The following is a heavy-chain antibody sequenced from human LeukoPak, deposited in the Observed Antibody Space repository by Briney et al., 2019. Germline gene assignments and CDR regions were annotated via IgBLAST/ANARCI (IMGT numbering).Heavy chain of an antibody. CDR3: ARDRPSIIAAAGTFDY. V-gene: IGHV3-7*01. CDR2: INQDGSEK. J-gene: IGHJ4*02. Sequence: GGSLRLSCAASGFTFSSYAMSWVRQAPGRGLEWVAKINQDGSEKYNVDSVKGRFTISRDNAKNSLYLQMNSLRAEDTAVYYCARDRPSIIAAAGTFDYWGQGTLVTVSS. D-gene: IGHD6-13*01. CDR1: GFTFSSYA.